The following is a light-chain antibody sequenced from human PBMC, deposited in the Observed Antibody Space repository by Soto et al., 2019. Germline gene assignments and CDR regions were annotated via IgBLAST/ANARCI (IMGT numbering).Light chain of an antibody. J-gene: IGKJ1*01. V-gene: IGKV3-20*01. Sequence: EIVLTQSPGTLSLSPGERATLSWKASQSVSSSYLAWYQRKPGQAPRLLIYGASTRATGIPDRLSGSGSGTDFTLTISRLEPEDFAVYYCQQYGSSGTFGQGTKVDI. CDR3: QQYGSSGT. CDR2: GAS. CDR1: QSVSSSY.